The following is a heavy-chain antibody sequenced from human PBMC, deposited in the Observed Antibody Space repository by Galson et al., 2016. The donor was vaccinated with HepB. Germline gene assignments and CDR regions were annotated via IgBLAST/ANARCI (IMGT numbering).Heavy chain of an antibody. J-gene: IGHJ6*02. CDR1: GFAFTTSGLC. CDR3: ARTGGHYYYYYAMDV. Sequence: PALVKPTQTLTLTCTFSGFAFTTSGLCVSWIRQPPGKALEWLARIDWDGDTFYNTSLRTRLTIPKDTSKNQVVLTMTNMDPVDTATYYCARTGGHYYYYYAMDVGGLGATVTVSS. CDR2: IDWDGDT. V-gene: IGHV2-70*17. D-gene: IGHD3-10*01.